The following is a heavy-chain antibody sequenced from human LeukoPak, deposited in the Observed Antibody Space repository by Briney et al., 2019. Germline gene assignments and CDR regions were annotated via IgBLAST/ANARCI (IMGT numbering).Heavy chain of an antibody. CDR1: GGSISSYY. CDR3: ARGATNYDFWSGYYCAFDI. Sequence: PETLSLTCTVSGGSISSYYWSWIRQPPGKGLEWIGYIYYSGSTNYNPSLKSRVTISVDTSKNQFSLKLSSVTAADTAVYYCARGATNYDFWSGYYCAFDIWGQGTMVTVSS. V-gene: IGHV4-59*01. CDR2: IYYSGST. J-gene: IGHJ3*02. D-gene: IGHD3-3*01.